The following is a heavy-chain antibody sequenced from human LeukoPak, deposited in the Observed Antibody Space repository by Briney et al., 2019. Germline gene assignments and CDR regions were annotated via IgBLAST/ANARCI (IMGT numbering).Heavy chain of an antibody. V-gene: IGHV1-8*01. D-gene: IGHD3-22*01. Sequence: ASVKVSCKASGYTFTSYDINWVRQATGQGLEWMGWMNPNSGNTGYAQKFQGRVTMTRNTSISTAYMELSSLRSEDTAVYYCARGRGGYYYDSSGYLYYFDYWGQGTLVTVSS. CDR2: MNPNSGNT. CDR1: GYTFTSYD. J-gene: IGHJ4*02. CDR3: ARGRGGYYYDSSGYLYYFDY.